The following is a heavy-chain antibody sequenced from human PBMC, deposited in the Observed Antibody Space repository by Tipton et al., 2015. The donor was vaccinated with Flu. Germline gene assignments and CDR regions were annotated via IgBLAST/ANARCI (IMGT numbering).Heavy chain of an antibody. D-gene: IGHD3-9*01. CDR3: AREIDILTGYSP. Sequence: TLSLTCTVPGGSISSSSYYWGWARHPPGKGLEWIGSIYYSGSTYYNPSLKSRVTISVDTSKNQFSLKLSSVTAADTAVYYCAREIDILTGYSPWGQGTLVTVSS. CDR1: GGSISSSSYY. V-gene: IGHV4-39*07. J-gene: IGHJ5*02. CDR2: IYYSGST.